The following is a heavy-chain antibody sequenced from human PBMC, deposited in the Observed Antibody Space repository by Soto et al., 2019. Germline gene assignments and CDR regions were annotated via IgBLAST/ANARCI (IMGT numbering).Heavy chain of an antibody. Sequence: EVQLVESGGGLVQPGGSLRLSCAASGFTFSDHYMDWVRQAPGKGLEWVGRIRNKANSYSTEYTASVKGRFTFSRDDSKNSLYLQMNSLKTEDTAVYYCARLGDSRGWQTAYWGKGTLVTVSS. CDR2: IRNKANSYST. V-gene: IGHV3-72*01. CDR1: GFTFSDHY. J-gene: IGHJ4*02. D-gene: IGHD6-19*01. CDR3: ARLGDSRGWQTAY.